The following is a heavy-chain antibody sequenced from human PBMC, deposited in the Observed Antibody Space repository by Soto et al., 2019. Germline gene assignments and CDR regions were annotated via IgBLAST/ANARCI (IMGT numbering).Heavy chain of an antibody. CDR3: ARDAYYYDTRGYYLVDY. D-gene: IGHD3-22*01. CDR2: IYSSGST. V-gene: IGHV4-4*07. CDR1: GGSISNYY. J-gene: IGHJ4*02. Sequence: SETLYLTCTVSGGSISNYYWSWIRQPAGKGLEWIGCIYSSGSTYYNPSLMSRVTMSVDTSKNQFSLKLSSVTAADTAIYYCARDAYYYDTRGYYLVDYWGQGTLVTVSS.